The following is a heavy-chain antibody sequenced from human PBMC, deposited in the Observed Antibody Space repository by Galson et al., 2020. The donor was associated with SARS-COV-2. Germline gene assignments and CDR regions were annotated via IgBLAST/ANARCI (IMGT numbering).Heavy chain of an antibody. V-gene: IGHV1-18*01. CDR2: ISAYNGNT. J-gene: IGHJ6*03. CDR3: ARWFGVVIIPHYYYYMDV. D-gene: IGHD3-3*01. CDR1: GYTFTSYG. Sequence: ASVKVSCKASGYTFTSYGISWVRQAPGPGLEWMGWISAYNGNTNYAQTLQGRVTMTTDTSTSTAYMELRSLRSDDTAVYYCARWFGVVIIPHYYYYMDVWGKGTTVTVSS.